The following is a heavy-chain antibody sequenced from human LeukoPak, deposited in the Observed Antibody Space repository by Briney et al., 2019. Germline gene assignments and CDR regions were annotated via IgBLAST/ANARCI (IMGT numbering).Heavy chain of an antibody. CDR1: GGSISSYY. CDR2: IYYSGST. Sequence: SETLSLTCTVSGGSISSYYWSWIRQPPGKGLEWIGYIYYSGSTNYNPSLKSRVTISVDTSKNQFSLKLSSVTAADTAVYYCAREEHIVVVTASYWYFDLWGRGTLVTVSS. J-gene: IGHJ2*01. CDR3: AREEHIVVVTASYWYFDL. V-gene: IGHV4-59*01. D-gene: IGHD2-21*02.